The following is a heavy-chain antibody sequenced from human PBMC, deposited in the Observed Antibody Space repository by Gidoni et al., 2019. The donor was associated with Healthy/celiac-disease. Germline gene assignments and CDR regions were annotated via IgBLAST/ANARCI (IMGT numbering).Heavy chain of an antibody. V-gene: IGHV1-69*06. CDR2: IIPIFGTA. D-gene: IGHD3-22*01. Sequence: QVQLVQSGAEVKKPGSSVKVSCKASGGTFSSYAISWVRQAPGQGLEWMGGIIPIFGTANYAQKFQGRVTITADKSTSTAYMELSSLRSEDTAVYYCARDGGYYDSSGYLDAFDIWGQGTMVTVSS. J-gene: IGHJ3*02. CDR1: GGTFSSYA. CDR3: ARDGGYYDSSGYLDAFDI.